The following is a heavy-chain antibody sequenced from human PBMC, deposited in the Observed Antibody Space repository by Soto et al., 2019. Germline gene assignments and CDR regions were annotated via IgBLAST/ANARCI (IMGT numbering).Heavy chain of an antibody. J-gene: IGHJ5*02. V-gene: IGHV4-61*01. CDR2: IYYSGST. D-gene: IGHD3-3*01. CDR1: GGSVSSGSYY. CDR3: ARSYDFWSGPYNWFDP. Sequence: SETLSRTCTVSGGSVSSGSYYWSWIRQPPGKGLEWIGYIYYSGSTNYNPSLKSRVTISVDTSKNQFSLKLSSVTAADTAVYYCARSYDFWSGPYNWFDPWGQGTLVTVSS.